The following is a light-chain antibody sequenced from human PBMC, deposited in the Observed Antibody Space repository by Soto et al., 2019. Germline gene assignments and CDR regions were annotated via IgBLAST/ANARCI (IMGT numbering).Light chain of an antibody. V-gene: IGLV2-14*03. J-gene: IGLJ2*01. Sequence: QSALTQRASVSGSPGQSITISCTGTSSDVGGYNYVSWYQQHPGKAPKVMIYDVSKRPSGISNRFSGSKSGNTASLTISGLQVEDEADYYCSSYTSGSTRVVFGGGTKLTVL. CDR1: SSDVGGYNY. CDR3: SSYTSGSTRVV. CDR2: DVS.